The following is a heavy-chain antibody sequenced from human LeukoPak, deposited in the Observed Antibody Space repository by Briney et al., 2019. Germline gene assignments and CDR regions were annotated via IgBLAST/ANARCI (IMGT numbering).Heavy chain of an antibody. D-gene: IGHD3-3*01. CDR1: GYTFTGYY. V-gene: IGHV1-2*02. J-gene: IGHJ4*02. CDR2: INPNSGGT. CDR3: ARADLTYYDFWSGYKLLDY. Sequence: GASVKVSCKASGYTFTGYYMHWVRQAPGQGLEWTGWINPNSGGTNYAQKFQGRVTMTRDTSISTAYMELSRLRSDDTAVYYCARADLTYYDFWSGYKLLDYWGQGTLVTVSS.